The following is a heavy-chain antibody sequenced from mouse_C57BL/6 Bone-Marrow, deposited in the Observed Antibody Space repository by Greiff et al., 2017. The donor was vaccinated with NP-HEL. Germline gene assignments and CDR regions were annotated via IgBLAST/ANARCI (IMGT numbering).Heavy chain of an antibody. CDR3: ARVYAMDY. CDR1: GYSFTGYY. CDR2: INPRTGGT. J-gene: IGHJ4*01. V-gene: IGHV1-42*01. Sequence: VQLQQSGPELVKPGASVKISCKASGYSFTGYYMNWVKQSPEKSLEWIGEINPRTGGTTYNQKFKAKATLTVDKSSSTAYMQLKSLTSEDSAVYYCARVYAMDYWGQGTSVTVSS.